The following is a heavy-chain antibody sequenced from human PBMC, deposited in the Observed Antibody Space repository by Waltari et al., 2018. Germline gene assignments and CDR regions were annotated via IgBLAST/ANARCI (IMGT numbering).Heavy chain of an antibody. CDR1: GGSISSSSYY. Sequence: QLQLQESGPGLVKPSETLSLTCPVSGGSISSSSYYWGWIRHPPGKGLEGIGSIYYSGSTYYNPSLKSRVTISVDTSKNQFSLKLSFVTAADTAVYYCARMALGEGNYGDYSPYYYGMDVWGQGTTVTVSS. CDR2: IYYSGST. J-gene: IGHJ6*02. V-gene: IGHV4-39*07. CDR3: ARMALGEGNYGDYSPYYYGMDV. D-gene: IGHD4-17*01.